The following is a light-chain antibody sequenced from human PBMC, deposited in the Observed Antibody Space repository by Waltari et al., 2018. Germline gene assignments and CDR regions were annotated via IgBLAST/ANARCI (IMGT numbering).Light chain of an antibody. V-gene: IGKV4-1*01. CDR3: QQYYSTPLT. CDR2: SAS. CDR1: QSVLYSSNNKNY. J-gene: IGKJ4*01. Sequence: DIVMTQSPDSLAVSLGERATINCKSSQSVLYSSNNKNYLAWYQQKPGQPPKLLIYSASTRESGVPDRFIGSGSGTDFTLTISSLQAEDVAVYYCQQYYSTPLTFGGGTKVEIK.